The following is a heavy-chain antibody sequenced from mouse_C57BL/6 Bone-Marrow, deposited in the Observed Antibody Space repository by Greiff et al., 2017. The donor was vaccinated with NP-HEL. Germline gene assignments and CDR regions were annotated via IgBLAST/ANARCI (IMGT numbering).Heavy chain of an antibody. D-gene: IGHD2-4*01. V-gene: IGHV1-80*01. CDR2: IYPGDGDT. J-gene: IGHJ4*01. CDR3: ARRGLRRGYYAKGY. CDR1: GYAFSSYW. Sequence: VQLQQSGAELVKPGASVKISCKASGYAFSSYWMNWVKQRPGKGLEWIGQIYPGDGDTNYNGKFKGKATLTADKSSSTAYMQLSSLTSEDSAVYFCARRGLRRGYYAKGYWGQGASVTVAS.